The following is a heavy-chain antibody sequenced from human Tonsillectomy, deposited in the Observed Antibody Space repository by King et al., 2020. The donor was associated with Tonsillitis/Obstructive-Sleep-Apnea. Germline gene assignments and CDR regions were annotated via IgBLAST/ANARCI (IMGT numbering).Heavy chain of an antibody. CDR2: IYYSGST. CDR3: ARHINHYDFWSGYTRAEYFQH. J-gene: IGHJ1*01. CDR1: GGSISSSSYY. D-gene: IGHD3-3*01. V-gene: IGHV4-39*01. Sequence: QLQESGPGLVKPSETLSLTCTVSGGSISSSSYYWGWIRQPPGKGLEWIGSIYYSGSTYYNPSLKSRVTISVDTSKNQFSLKLSSVTAADTAVYYCARHINHYDFWSGYTRAEYFQHWGQGTLVTVSS.